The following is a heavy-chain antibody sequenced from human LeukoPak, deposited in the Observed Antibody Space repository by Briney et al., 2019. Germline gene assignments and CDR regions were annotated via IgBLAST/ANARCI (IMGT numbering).Heavy chain of an antibody. CDR1: GFTFSSYA. V-gene: IGHV3-23*01. CDR2: ISVSGGNT. D-gene: IGHD1-26*01. J-gene: IGHJ3*02. Sequence: GGSLRLSCAASGFTFSSYAMSWVRQAPGKGLEWVSVISVSGGNTYYADSVKGRFTISRDNSKNTLYLQMNSLRAEDTAVYHCAKRVGAGGGDAFDIWGQGTMVTDSS. CDR3: AKRVGAGGGDAFDI.